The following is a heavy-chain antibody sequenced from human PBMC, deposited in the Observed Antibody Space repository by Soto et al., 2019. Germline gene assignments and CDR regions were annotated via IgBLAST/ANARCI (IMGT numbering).Heavy chain of an antibody. D-gene: IGHD1-26*01. V-gene: IGHV4-30-2*01. J-gene: IGHJ5*02. CDR2: INYSGST. CDR1: GGSISSGGYS. CDR3: ARESGAGATNWFDP. Sequence: QQQLQESGSGLVKPSQTLSLTCAVSGGSISSGGYSWRWIRQPPGKGLEWIGDINYSGSTSYNPSLKSRATISIDRSKNHFSLELTSVTAADTAVYYCARESGAGATNWFDPWGQGTLVTVSS.